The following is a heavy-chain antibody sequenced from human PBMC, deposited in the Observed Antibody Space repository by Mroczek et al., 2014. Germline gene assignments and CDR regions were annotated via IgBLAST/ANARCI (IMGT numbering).Heavy chain of an antibody. CDR1: GFTFSSYA. V-gene: IGHV3-30-3*01. CDR3: ARVRTGGYASGYYYYYGMDV. J-gene: IGHJ6*02. Sequence: QVQLQESGGGVVQPGRSLRLSCAASGFTFSSYAMHWVRQAPGKGLEWVAVISYDGSNKYYADSVKGRFTISRDNSKNTLYLQMNSLRAEDTAVYYCARVRTGGYASGYYYYYGMDVWGQGTTVTVSS. D-gene: IGHD5-18*01. CDR2: ISYDGSNK.